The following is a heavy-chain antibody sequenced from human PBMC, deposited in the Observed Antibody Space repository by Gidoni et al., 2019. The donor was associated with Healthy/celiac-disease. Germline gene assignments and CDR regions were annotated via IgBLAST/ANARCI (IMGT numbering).Heavy chain of an antibody. V-gene: IGHV4-39*01. J-gene: IGHJ6*03. Sequence: QLQLQESGPGLVKPSETLSLTCTVSGGSISSSSYYWGWIRQPPGKGLEWIGSIYYSGSTYYNPSLKSRVTISVDTSKNQFSLKLSSVTAADTAVYYCAAVPAAIRYYYYMDVWGKGTTVTVSS. D-gene: IGHD2-2*01. CDR3: AAVPAAIRYYYYMDV. CDR2: IYYSGST. CDR1: GGSISSSSYY.